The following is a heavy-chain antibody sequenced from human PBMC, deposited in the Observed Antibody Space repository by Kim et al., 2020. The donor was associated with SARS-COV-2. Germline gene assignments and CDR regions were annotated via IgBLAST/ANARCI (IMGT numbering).Heavy chain of an antibody. CDR3: ASPPRIRFFDWLIFDS. V-gene: IGHV3-53*01. CDR1: GFSVSSTY. J-gene: IGHJ5*01. D-gene: IGHD3-9*01. CDR2: IDSAGRT. Sequence: GGSLRLPCEVSGFSVSSTYMSWVRQAPGKGLEWVSVIDSAGRTYYTDSVKGRFTISRDNSKNTLYLQMNSLRAADTAVYYCASPPRIRFFDWLIFDSWGQGTLVTVSS.